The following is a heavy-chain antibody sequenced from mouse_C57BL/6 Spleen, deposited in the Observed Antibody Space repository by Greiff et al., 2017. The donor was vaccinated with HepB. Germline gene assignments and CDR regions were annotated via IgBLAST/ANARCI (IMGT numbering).Heavy chain of an antibody. J-gene: IGHJ2*01. CDR3: ANYYGSSYGY. V-gene: IGHV1-82*01. CDR1: GYAFSSSW. Sequence: VQLQQSGPELVKPGASAKISCKASGYAFSSSWMNWVKQRPGKGLEWIGRIYPGDGDTNYNGKFKGKATLTADKSSSTAYMQLSSLTSEDSAVYFCANYYGSSYGYWGQGTTLTVSS. D-gene: IGHD1-1*01. CDR2: IYPGDGDT.